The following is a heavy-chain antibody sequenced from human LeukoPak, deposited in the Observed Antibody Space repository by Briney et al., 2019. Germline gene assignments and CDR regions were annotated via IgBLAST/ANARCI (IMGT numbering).Heavy chain of an antibody. J-gene: IGHJ4*02. CDR2: IGLASGFV. D-gene: IGHD1-20*01. Sequence: GGSLRLSCAASGFTFSDYSMNWVRLAPGRGLEWISYIGLASGFVSYADSVKGRFSISSDTARNSVYLQMSSLRAEDTAVYYCARDHNWAFDSWGQGTLVTVSS. V-gene: IGHV3-21*05. CDR1: GFTFSDYS. CDR3: ARDHNWAFDS.